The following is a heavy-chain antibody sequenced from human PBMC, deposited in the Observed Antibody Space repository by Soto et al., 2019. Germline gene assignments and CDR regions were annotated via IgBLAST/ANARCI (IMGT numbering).Heavy chain of an antibody. V-gene: IGHV4-59*04. CDR3: ARHGPGYYDSSGYYDGFDY. Sequence: ETLSLTCTVSGGSLSNYYWTWIRQPPGKGLEWIGYIYYSGSTYYNPSLKSRVTISVDTSKNQFSLKLSSVTAADTAVYYCARHGPGYYDSSGYYDGFDYWGQGTLVTVSS. CDR1: GGSLSNYY. J-gene: IGHJ4*02. CDR2: IYYSGST. D-gene: IGHD3-22*01.